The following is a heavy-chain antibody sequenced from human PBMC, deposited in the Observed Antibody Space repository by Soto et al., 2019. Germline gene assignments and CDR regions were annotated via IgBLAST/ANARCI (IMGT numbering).Heavy chain of an antibody. Sequence: SGGSLRLSCAASGFTFSSYSMNWVRQAPGKGLEWVSSISSSSSYIYYADSVKGRFTISRDNAKDSLYLQMNSLRAEDTAVYYCARGGTKYYYGSGGSYYYYGMDVWGQGTTVTSP. V-gene: IGHV3-21*01. D-gene: IGHD3-10*01. CDR2: ISSSSSYI. CDR1: GFTFSSYS. J-gene: IGHJ6*02. CDR3: ARGGTKYYYGSGGSYYYYGMDV.